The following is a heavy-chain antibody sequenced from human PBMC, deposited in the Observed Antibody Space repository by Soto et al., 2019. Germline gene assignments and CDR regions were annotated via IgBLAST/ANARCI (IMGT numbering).Heavy chain of an antibody. V-gene: IGHV5-10-1*01. CDR3: SRHRHSSSWPFDAFDI. D-gene: IGHD6-13*01. J-gene: IGHJ3*02. CDR2: IDPSDSYI. Sequence: PGPAQKRSGECCGYSHTRDWIKSVRQKTGKGVEWMGRIDPSDSYIHDSPSFQGHVTFSADRSINTAYLQWSSLKASDTAMYYCSRHRHSSSWPFDAFDIWGQGTMVTV. CDR1: GYSHTRDW.